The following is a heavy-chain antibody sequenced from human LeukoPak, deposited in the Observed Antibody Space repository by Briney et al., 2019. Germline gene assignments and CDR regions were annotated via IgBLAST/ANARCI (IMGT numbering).Heavy chain of an antibody. J-gene: IGHJ4*02. CDR2: ISISSSYI. CDR3: ARAPHYCTNGVCYSSPFDY. D-gene: IGHD2-8*01. CDR1: GFTFSSYS. Sequence: GGSLRLSCAASGFTFSSYSMNWVRQAPGKGLEWVSSISISSSYIYYADSVKGRFTISRDNAKNSLYLQMNSLRAEDTAVYYCARAPHYCTNGVCYSSPFDYWGQGTLVTVSS. V-gene: IGHV3-21*01.